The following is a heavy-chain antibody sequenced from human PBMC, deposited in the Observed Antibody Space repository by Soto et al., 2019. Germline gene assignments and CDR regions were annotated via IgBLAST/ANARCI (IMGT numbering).Heavy chain of an antibody. V-gene: IGHV4-34*01. CDR2: INHSGST. J-gene: IGHJ6*03. CDR3: ARIKGLVSIAVPYMDV. CDR1: GGSFSGDY. D-gene: IGHD6-19*01. Sequence: SETLSLTCAVYGGSFSGDYWSWIRQPPGKGLEWIGEINHSGSTNYNPSLKSRVTISVDTSKNQFSLKLSSVTAADTAVYYCARIKGLVSIAVPYMDVWGKGTTVTVSS.